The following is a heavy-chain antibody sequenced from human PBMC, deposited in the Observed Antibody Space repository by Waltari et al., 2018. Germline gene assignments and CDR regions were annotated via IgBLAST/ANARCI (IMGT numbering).Heavy chain of an antibody. V-gene: IGHV3-53*05. D-gene: IGHD2-15*01. CDR2: IYIGGST. CDR1: GFTVSSNY. CDR3: ARVTTLQVAYYFYYYMDV. J-gene: IGHJ6*03. Sequence: QLVATGGGLIQPGGSLRLSCAASGFTVSSNYLRWVRQAPGKGLDWVSVIYIGGSTYYTDSVQGGCTIFRDHSKHTLYLQMNGLRAEDTAVYSCARVTTLQVAYYFYYYMDVWGKWTTVTVSS.